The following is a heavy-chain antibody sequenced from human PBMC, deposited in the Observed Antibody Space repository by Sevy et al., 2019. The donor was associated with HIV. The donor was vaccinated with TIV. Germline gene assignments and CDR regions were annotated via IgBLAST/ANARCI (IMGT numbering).Heavy chain of an antibody. CDR1: GFSLSNYA. J-gene: IGHJ4*02. CDR3: AKGRIPSIGTLGPFDS. V-gene: IGHV3-23*01. Sequence: GGSLRLSCAASGFSLSNYAMSWVRQAPGKGLEWISTKTGSAGVTYYAVSVKGRFTISRDNSKNPLFLQMNSLRAEDTALYYCAKGRIPSIGTLGPFDSWGQGTLVTVSS. CDR2: KTGSAGVT. D-gene: IGHD6-6*01.